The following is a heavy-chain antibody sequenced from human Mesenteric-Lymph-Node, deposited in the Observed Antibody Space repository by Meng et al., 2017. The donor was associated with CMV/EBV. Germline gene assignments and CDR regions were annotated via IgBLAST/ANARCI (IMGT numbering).Heavy chain of an antibody. CDR2: INHSETT. D-gene: IGHD6-19*01. Sequence: SETLSLTCAVYGGSFNGYFWSWIRQPPGKGLEWIGEINHSETTNYNPSLKSRVTISVDTSKNEFSLKVSSVTAADTAVYYCARGSDAGGYSSGRYEIDYWGQGSLVTVSS. CDR1: GGSFNGYF. J-gene: IGHJ4*02. V-gene: IGHV4-34*01. CDR3: ARGSDAGGYSSGRYEIDY.